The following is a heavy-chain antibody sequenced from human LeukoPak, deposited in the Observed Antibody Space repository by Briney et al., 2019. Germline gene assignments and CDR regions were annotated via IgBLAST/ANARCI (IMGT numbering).Heavy chain of an antibody. V-gene: IGHV1-69*13. Sequence: GCSVKVSCKACGGILSSYAIRWVGPAPGRGLEWVGGIITIFGTANYAQKFQGRVTIAADEPTSTAYMKLSSLRSEDTAVYYCARGRQTYYYDSSGYNWFDPWGQGTLVTVSS. CDR1: GGILSSYA. CDR2: IITIFGTA. J-gene: IGHJ5*02. D-gene: IGHD3-22*01. CDR3: ARGRQTYYYDSSGYNWFDP.